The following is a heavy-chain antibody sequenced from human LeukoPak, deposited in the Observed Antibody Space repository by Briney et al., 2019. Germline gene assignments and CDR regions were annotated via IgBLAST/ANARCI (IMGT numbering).Heavy chain of an antibody. J-gene: IGHJ4*02. Sequence: GGSLRLSWTASGFIVSNFEMNWVRQAPGKGLQWLAYINSGATSEYYADSVKGRFTISRDNAKNSLFLQMNSLRVQDTAIYYCARVICTGGSCFQNDYWGQGTLVTVSS. D-gene: IGHD2-15*01. CDR1: GFIVSNFE. CDR3: ARVICTGGSCFQNDY. CDR2: INSGATSE. V-gene: IGHV3-48*03.